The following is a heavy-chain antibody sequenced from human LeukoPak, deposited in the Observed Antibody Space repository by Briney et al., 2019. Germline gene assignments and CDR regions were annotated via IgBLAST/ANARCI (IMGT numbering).Heavy chain of an antibody. V-gene: IGHV3-21*04. CDR2: ISSTSSYI. Sequence: PGGSLRLSCAASGFTFSSYSMNWVRQAPGKGLEWVSSISSTSSYIYYADSVKGRFTISRDNAKNSLFLQMNSLRTEDTAVYYCAKDFVPRGGSYFPGFDYWGQGTLVIVSS. CDR1: GFTFSSYS. D-gene: IGHD1-26*01. J-gene: IGHJ4*02. CDR3: AKDFVPRGGSYFPGFDY.